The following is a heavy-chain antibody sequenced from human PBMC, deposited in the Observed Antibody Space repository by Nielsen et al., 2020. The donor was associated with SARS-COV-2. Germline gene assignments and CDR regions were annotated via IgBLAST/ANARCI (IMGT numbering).Heavy chain of an antibody. CDR3: ARSGGSGYYTAAFDI. J-gene: IGHJ3*02. D-gene: IGHD3-3*01. Sequence: GESLKISCKGSGYSFTSYWIGWVRQMPGKGLEWMGIIYPGDSDTRYSPSFQGQVTISADKSISTAYLQWSSLKASDTAMYYCARSGGSGYYTAAFDIWGQGIMVTVSS. CDR2: IYPGDSDT. CDR1: GYSFTSYW. V-gene: IGHV5-51*01.